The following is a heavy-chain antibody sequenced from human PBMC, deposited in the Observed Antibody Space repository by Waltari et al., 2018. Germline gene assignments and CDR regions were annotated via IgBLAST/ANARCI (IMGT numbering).Heavy chain of an antibody. V-gene: IGHV1-46*01. CDR1: GYTFTSYY. D-gene: IGHD5-12*01. CDR2: INPSGGST. J-gene: IGHJ5*02. CDR3: ASYSGYVPNWFDP. Sequence: QVQLVQSGAEVKKPGASVKVSCKASGYTFTSYYMHWVRQAPGQGLEWMGIINPSGGSTSYAQKFQGRVTITADESTSTAYMELSSLRSEDTAVYYCASYSGYVPNWFDPWGQGTLVTVSS.